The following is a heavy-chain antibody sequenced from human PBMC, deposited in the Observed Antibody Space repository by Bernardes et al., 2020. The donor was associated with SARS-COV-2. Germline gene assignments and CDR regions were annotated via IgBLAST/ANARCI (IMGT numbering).Heavy chain of an antibody. CDR1: GFTFSRFG. CDR2: ISYDGSNK. V-gene: IGHV3-30*18. CDR3: TKAEYCTTSFCYRHLDY. J-gene: IGHJ4*02. D-gene: IGHD2-8*01. Sequence: GGSLRLSCAASGFTFSRFGMHWVRQAPGKGLEWISFISYDGSNKNYADSVKGRFTISRDNSKNTLFLQMSSLRADDTALYYCTKAEYCTTSFCYRHLDYWGQGTLVTVSS.